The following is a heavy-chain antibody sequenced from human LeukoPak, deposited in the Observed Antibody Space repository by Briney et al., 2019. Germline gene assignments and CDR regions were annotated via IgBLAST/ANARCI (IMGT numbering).Heavy chain of an antibody. V-gene: IGHV3-66*01. J-gene: IGHJ6*02. D-gene: IGHD3-10*01. CDR3: ARSRHGLFGESNYYFAMDV. CDR2: IYSGGST. CDR1: GFTVSSSY. Sequence: GGSLRLSCAAPGFTVSSSYMTWVRQAPGKGLEWAPVIYSGGSTYYADSVMGRFTISRDNSKNTIYLQMNSLRAEDTAVYYCARSRHGLFGESNYYFAMDVWGQGTTVTVSS.